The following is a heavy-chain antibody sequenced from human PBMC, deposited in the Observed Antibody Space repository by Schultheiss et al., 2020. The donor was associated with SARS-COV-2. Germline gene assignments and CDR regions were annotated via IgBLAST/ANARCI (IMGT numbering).Heavy chain of an antibody. CDR1: GFTFSSYW. CDR2: IKQDGSEK. D-gene: IGHD3-3*01. Sequence: GGSLRLSCAASGFTFSSYWMSWVRQAPGKGLEWVANIKQDGSEKYYVDSVKGRFTISRDNSKNTLYLQMGSLRAEDMAVYYCARGKGGYDFWSGIYYYYGMDVWGQGTTVTVSS. J-gene: IGHJ6*02. CDR3: ARGKGGYDFWSGIYYYYGMDV. V-gene: IGHV3-7*01.